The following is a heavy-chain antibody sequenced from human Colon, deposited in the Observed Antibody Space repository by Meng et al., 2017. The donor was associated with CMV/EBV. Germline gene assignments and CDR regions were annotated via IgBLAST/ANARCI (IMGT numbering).Heavy chain of an antibody. J-gene: IGHJ4*02. CDR1: GFTFSEYD. V-gene: IGHV3-48*04. CDR3: ARLIVGPADILRDY. D-gene: IGHD2-2*01. Sequence: GGSLRLSCEASGFTFSEYDMNWVRQAPGKGLEWVAYISHNSRAIHYADSVEGRFTISGDNAKNSVYLQMNSLRAEDTALYYCARLIVGPADILRDYWGQGTLVTVSS. CDR2: ISHNSRAI.